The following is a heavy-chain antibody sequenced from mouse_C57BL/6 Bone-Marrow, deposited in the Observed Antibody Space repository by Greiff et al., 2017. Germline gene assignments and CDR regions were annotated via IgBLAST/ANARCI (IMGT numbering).Heavy chain of an antibody. CDR3: ARCGYYKGYAMVY. D-gene: IGHD2-3*01. J-gene: IGHJ4*01. Sequence: QVQLQQSGAELARPGASVKMSCKASGYTFTSYTMHWVKQRPGQGLEWIGYINPSSGYTKYNQKFKDKATLTADKSSSTAYMQLSSLTSEDSAVYYCARCGYYKGYAMVYWGQGTSVTVSS. CDR1: GYTFTSYT. V-gene: IGHV1-4*01. CDR2: INPSSGYT.